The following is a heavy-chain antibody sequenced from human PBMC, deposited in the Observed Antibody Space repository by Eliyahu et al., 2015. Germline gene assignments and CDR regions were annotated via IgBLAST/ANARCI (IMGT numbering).Heavy chain of an antibody. CDR2: INHSGST. CDR3: ARNPYSYGSRGDY. Sequence: QVXLQQWGAGLLKPSETLSLTCAVYGGSFSGYYWSWIRQPPGKGLEWIGEINHSGSTNYNPSLKSRVTISVDTSKNQFSLKLSSVTAADTAVYYCARNPYSYGSRGDYWGQGTLVTVSS. V-gene: IGHV4-34*01. CDR1: GGSFSGYY. D-gene: IGHD5-18*01. J-gene: IGHJ4*02.